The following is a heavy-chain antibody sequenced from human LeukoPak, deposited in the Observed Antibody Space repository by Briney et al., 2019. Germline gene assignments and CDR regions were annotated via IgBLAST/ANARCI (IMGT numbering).Heavy chain of an antibody. CDR2: IKQDGSEK. Sequence: GGSLRLSCTAPGLTFRRYWMNWVRQAPGKGLEWVANIKQDGSEKYYVDSVKGRFTISRDNAKNSLFLQMNSLGAEDTAVYYCAVYSSGWYNTFDIWGQGTMVTVSS. J-gene: IGHJ3*02. CDR3: AVYSSGWYNTFDI. V-gene: IGHV3-7*01. D-gene: IGHD6-19*01. CDR1: GLTFRRYW.